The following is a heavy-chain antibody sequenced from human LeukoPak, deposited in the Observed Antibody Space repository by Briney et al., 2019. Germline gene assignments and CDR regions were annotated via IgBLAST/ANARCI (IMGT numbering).Heavy chain of an antibody. CDR2: IGIDSGNT. CDR3: ARDYKYAFDN. J-gene: IGHJ4*02. Sequence: PGGSLRLSCGASGFTFSDSWMNWVHQAPGKGLEWISYIGIDSGNTNYADSVKGRFTISGDKAKNSLYLQMNSLRVEDTAVYYCARDYKYAFDNWGQGTLVTVSS. D-gene: IGHD5-24*01. V-gene: IGHV3-11*06. CDR1: GFTFSDSW.